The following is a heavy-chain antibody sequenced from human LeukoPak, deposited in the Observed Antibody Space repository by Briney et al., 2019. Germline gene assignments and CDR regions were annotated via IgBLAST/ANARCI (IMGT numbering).Heavy chain of an antibody. V-gene: IGHV4-34*01. Sequence: KSSETLSLTCAVYGGSFSGYYWSWIRQPPGKGLEWIGEINHSGSTNYNPSLKSRVTISVDTSKNQFSLKLSSVTAADTAVYYCAGAPQNVFTAYYYMDVWGKGTTVTVSS. CDR3: AGAPQNVFTAYYYMDV. D-gene: IGHD1-1*01. CDR2: INHSGST. J-gene: IGHJ6*03. CDR1: GGSFSGYY.